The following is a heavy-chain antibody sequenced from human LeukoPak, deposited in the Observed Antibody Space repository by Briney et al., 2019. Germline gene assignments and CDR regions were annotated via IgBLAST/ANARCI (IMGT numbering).Heavy chain of an antibody. J-gene: IGHJ4*02. CDR3: ARAFVNSIAVPYYFDY. Sequence: SETLSLTCTVSGGSISSYYWSWIRQPPGKGLEWIGYIYYSGSTNYNPSLKSRVTISVDTSKNQFSLKLSSVTAADTAVYYCARAFVNSIAVPYYFDYWGQGTLVTVSS. V-gene: IGHV4-59*01. D-gene: IGHD6-19*01. CDR1: GGSISSYY. CDR2: IYYSGST.